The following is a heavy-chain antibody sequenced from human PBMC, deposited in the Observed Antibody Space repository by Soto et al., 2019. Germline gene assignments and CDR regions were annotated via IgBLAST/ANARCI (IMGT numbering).Heavy chain of an antibody. Sequence: ASVKVSCIASGYPFTNYYMQWVRQAPGQGLEWMGIINHSGGSTSYAQKFQGRVTMTRDTSTSTVYMELSSLRLEDTAVYYCAREWPVTSDYWGQGTLVTVSS. CDR2: INHSGGST. D-gene: IGHD4-17*01. CDR3: AREWPVTSDY. V-gene: IGHV1-46*01. CDR1: GYPFTNYY. J-gene: IGHJ4*02.